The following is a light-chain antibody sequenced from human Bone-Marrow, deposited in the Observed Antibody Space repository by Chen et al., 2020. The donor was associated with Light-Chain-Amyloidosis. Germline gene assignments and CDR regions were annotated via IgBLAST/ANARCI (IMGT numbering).Light chain of an antibody. CDR2: EVT. CDR1: SSDVGGDNH. J-gene: IGLJ1*01. V-gene: IGLV2-14*01. Sequence: QYALTQPDSVSGSPGQSITISCTGTSSDVGGDNHVSWYHKHPDKAPKLMIYEVTNRPSWVPDRFSGSKSDNTASLTISGLQTEDEADYFCSSYTITNTLVFGSGTRVTVL. CDR3: SSYTITNTLV.